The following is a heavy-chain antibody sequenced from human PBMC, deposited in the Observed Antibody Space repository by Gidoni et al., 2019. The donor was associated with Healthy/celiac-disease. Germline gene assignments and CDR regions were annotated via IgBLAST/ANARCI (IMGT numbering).Heavy chain of an antibody. J-gene: IGHJ6*03. CDR1: GYTFTGYH. Sequence: VQLVQAGAEERKPGAAVKVSCKTSGYTFTGYHKPWVRQAPGHGLECMGWIKPNRGGPNYEQKSQGRVTIPRDTSTSTASLDLSRLRSDDTAVYYCARDWGSTCCQVSSSDLCYYYHYYMDVWGKGNTVTVSS. V-gene: IGHV1-2*02. D-gene: IGHD2-2*01. CDR3: ARDWGSTCCQVSSSDLCYYYHYYMDV. CDR2: IKPNRGGP.